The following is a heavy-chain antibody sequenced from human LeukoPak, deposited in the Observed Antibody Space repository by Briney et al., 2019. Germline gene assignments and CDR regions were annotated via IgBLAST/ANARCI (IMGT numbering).Heavy chain of an antibody. CDR3: ARGNAGATAAAADPDDY. V-gene: IGHV1-2*02. D-gene: IGHD6-13*01. J-gene: IGHJ4*02. CDR1: GYTFTSYG. Sequence: ASVKVSCKASGYTFTSYGISWVRQAPGQGLEWMGWISPNSGGTNYAQKFQGRVTMTRDTSISTAYMELSRLRSDDTAVYYCARGNAGATAAAADPDDYWGQGTLVTVSS. CDR2: ISPNSGGT.